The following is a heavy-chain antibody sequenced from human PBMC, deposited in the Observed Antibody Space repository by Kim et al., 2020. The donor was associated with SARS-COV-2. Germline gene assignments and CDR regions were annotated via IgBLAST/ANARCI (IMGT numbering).Heavy chain of an antibody. CDR3: ARERDYGGNSADFDY. J-gene: IGHJ4*02. Sequence: SVRSRITINPDTSKNQCSLQLNSVTPEDTAVYYCARERDYGGNSADFDYWGQGTLVTVSS. D-gene: IGHD4-17*01. V-gene: IGHV6-1*01.